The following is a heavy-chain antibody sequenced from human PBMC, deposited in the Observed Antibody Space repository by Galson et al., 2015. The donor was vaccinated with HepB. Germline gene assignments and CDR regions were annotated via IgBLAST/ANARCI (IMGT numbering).Heavy chain of an antibody. Sequence: SLRLSCAASGFTFSSYGMHWVRQAPGKGLEWVAVIWYDGSNKYYADSVKGRFTISRDNSKNTLYLQMNSLRAEDTAVYYCARDTATVTTYYYYGMDVWGQGTTVTVSS. CDR3: ARDTATVTTYYYYGMDV. J-gene: IGHJ6*02. D-gene: IGHD4-11*01. CDR2: IWYDGSNK. CDR1: GFTFSSYG. V-gene: IGHV3-33*01.